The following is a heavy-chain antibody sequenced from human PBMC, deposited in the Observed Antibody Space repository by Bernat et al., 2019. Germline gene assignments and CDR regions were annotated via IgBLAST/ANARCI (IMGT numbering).Heavy chain of an antibody. D-gene: IGHD3-10*01. Sequence: EVQLVESGGGLVKPGRSLRLSCTASGFTFGDYAMSWFRQAPGKGLEWVGFIRSKAYGGTTEYAASVKGRFTISRDDSKSIAYLQMNSLKTEDTAVYYCTRDVSGIAYYYGSGSYDYWGQGTLVTVSS. CDR1: GFTFGDYA. J-gene: IGHJ4*02. CDR2: IRSKAYGGTT. V-gene: IGHV3-49*05. CDR3: TRDVSGIAYYYGSGSYDY.